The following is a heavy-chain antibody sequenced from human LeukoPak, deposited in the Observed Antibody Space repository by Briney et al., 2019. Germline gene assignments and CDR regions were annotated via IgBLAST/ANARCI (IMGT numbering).Heavy chain of an antibody. V-gene: IGHV3-23*01. Sequence: GGSLRLSCAASGFTSSSYAMSWVRQARGKGLVGVSPISGNAGSTYYADSVKGRFTISRDITKNTLYLQINRLRDEDTAVYYCARETVGLDYWGQGTLVTVSS. CDR1: GFTSSSYA. D-gene: IGHD4-17*01. CDR3: ARETVGLDY. CDR2: ISGNAGST. J-gene: IGHJ4*02.